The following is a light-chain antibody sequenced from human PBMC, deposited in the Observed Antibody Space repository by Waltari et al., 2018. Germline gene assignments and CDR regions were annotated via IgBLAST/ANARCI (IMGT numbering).Light chain of an antibody. CDR1: TSDLGAWNF. V-gene: IGLV2-8*01. CDR3: SSYAGNNIWV. Sequence: QSALTQPPSASGSLGQSVTISCTGTTSDLGAWNFVSWHQQHPGKAPKIIIYEVTRRPSAVPDRFSGSKASHAASLTVSGLQAGEEAYYYCSSYAGNNIWVFGGGTKVTVL. J-gene: IGLJ3*02. CDR2: EVT.